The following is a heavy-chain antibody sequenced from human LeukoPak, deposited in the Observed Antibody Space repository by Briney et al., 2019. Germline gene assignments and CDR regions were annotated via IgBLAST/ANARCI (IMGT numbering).Heavy chain of an antibody. CDR2: INHSEAT. D-gene: IGHD2-15*01. Sequence: PSETLSLTCAVYGGSFSGYYWSWIRQPPGKGLEWIGEINHSEATDYNPSFKSRVTISVDTSMNQFSLKLSSVTAADTAVYYCAREAQYCSGGSCYGGYFQHWGQGTLVTVSS. CDR1: GGSFSGYY. V-gene: IGHV4-34*01. CDR3: AREAQYCSGGSCYGGYFQH. J-gene: IGHJ1*01.